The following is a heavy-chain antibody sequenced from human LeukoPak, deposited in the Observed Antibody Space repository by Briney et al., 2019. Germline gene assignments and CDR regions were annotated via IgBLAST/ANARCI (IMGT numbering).Heavy chain of an antibody. CDR3: ARDGRPKLGYCSGGSCLGLDWFDP. D-gene: IGHD2-15*01. CDR1: GGTFSSYA. CDR2: IIPIFGTA. J-gene: IGHJ5*02. Sequence: SVKVSCKASGGTFSSYAISWVRQAPGQGLEWMGGIIPIFGTANYAQKFQGRVTITTDESASAAYMELSSLRSEDTAVYYCARDGRPKLGYCSGGSCLGLDWFDPWGQGTLVTVSS. V-gene: IGHV1-69*05.